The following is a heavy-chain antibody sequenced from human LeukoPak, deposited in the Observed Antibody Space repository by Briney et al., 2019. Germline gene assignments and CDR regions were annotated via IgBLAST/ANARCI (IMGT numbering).Heavy chain of an antibody. CDR3: AKPDIVVVPAATIRPLDY. V-gene: IGHV3-23*01. J-gene: IGHJ4*02. CDR2: ISGSGDST. Sequence: PGGSLRLSCAASGFTFSTYAVNWVRQAPGKGLEWVSTISGSGDSTYYADSVKGRFTISRDNSKNTLYLQMNSLRAEDTAVYYCAKPDIVVVPAATIRPLDYWGQGTLVTVSS. CDR1: GFTFSTYA. D-gene: IGHD2-2*01.